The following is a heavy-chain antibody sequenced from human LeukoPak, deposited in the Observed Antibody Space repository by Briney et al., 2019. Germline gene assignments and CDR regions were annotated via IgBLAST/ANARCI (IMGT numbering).Heavy chain of an antibody. J-gene: IGHJ4*02. CDR1: GFTFGDYA. D-gene: IGHD3-10*01. CDR2: ISSSSSYT. V-gene: IGHV3-11*03. Sequence: GGSLRLSCTTSGFTFGDYAMSWVRQAPGKGLEWVSYISSSSSYTNYADSVKGRFTISRDNAKNSLYLQMNSLRAEDTAVYYCASSRITMVRGYYFDYWGQGTLVTVSS. CDR3: ASSRITMVRGYYFDY.